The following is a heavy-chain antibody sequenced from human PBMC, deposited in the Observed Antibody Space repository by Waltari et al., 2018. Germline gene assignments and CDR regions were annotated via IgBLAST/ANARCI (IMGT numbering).Heavy chain of an antibody. J-gene: IGHJ3*01. Sequence: QLQLQESGPRLVRPSETLSLIFRCTRVSITSNRHYWAWFRQSPGQGLGWIGTVSSSGTTYISPSLKSRVSVSRDTSKNQVSLILGSVTAADMAVYYCATYIGASVGTAAFDVWGQGTMVTVSS. CDR2: VSSSGTT. D-gene: IGHD5-12*01. CDR1: RVSITSNRHY. V-gene: IGHV4-39*01. CDR3: ATYIGASVGTAAFDV.